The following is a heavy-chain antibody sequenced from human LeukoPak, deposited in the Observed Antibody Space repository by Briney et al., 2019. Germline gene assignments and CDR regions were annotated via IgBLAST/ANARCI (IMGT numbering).Heavy chain of an antibody. CDR2: IKQDGSEK. CDR1: GFTVSSNY. J-gene: IGHJ4*02. CDR3: ARARSVYDYWSGPRTYYFDY. Sequence: GGSLRLSCAASGFTVSSNYMSWVRQAPGKGLEWVANIKQDGSEKYYVDSVKGRFTISRDNAKNSLYLQMNSLRAEDTAVYYCARARSVYDYWSGPRTYYFDYWGQGTLVTVSS. D-gene: IGHD3-3*01. V-gene: IGHV3-7*01.